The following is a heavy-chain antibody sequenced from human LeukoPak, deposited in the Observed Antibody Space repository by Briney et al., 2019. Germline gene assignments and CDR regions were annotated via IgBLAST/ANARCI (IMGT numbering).Heavy chain of an antibody. J-gene: IGHJ4*02. D-gene: IGHD1-20*01. CDR2: INPDGDVT. CDR1: GYSFTGYY. V-gene: IGHV1-2*02. Sequence: ASMTVSCKASGYSFTGYYIHWVRQAPGQGLEWMGWINPDGDVTKSAQKSQGRVTMTTDKSINTVFMELSGLTSDDPALYYCARGPNWNDHKQNSGYWGQGTLVTVSS. CDR3: ARGPNWNDHKQNSGY.